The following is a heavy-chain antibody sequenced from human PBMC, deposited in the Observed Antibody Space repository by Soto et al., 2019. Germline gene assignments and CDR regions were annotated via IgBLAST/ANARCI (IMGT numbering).Heavy chain of an antibody. CDR3: ARPRSGSYYYGMDV. CDR1: GYTFTSYD. J-gene: IGHJ6*02. CDR2: MNPNSGNT. Sequence: QVQLVQSGAKVKKPGASVKVSCKASGYTFTSYDINWVRQATGQGLEWMGWMNPNSGNTGYAQKFQGRVTMTRNTSIITAYMELSSLRSEDTAVYYCARPRSGSYYYGMDVWGQGTAVTVSS. D-gene: IGHD3-3*01. V-gene: IGHV1-8*01.